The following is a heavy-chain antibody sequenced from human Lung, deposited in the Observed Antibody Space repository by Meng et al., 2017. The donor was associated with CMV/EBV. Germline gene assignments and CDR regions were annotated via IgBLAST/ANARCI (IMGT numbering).Heavy chain of an antibody. J-gene: IGHJ4*02. CDR3: ARDQFDY. V-gene: IGHV3-30-3*01. CDR2: ISYDGTNK. CDR1: GFTFSSYA. Sequence: GESMKISCAASGFTFSSYAMHWVRQAPGKGLEWVAVISYDGTNKYYADSVKDRFTISRDNSKNTLYLQMNRLRAEDTAVCYCARDQFDYWGQGTLVTVSS.